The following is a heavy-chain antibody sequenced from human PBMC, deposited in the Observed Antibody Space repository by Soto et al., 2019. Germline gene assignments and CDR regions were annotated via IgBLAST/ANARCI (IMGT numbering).Heavy chain of an antibody. J-gene: IGHJ5*01. Sequence: QVQLVQSGAEVKKPGASVKVSCKASGYTFTNYDITWVRQATGQVPEYMGWMNPNRGKIGYVQKFQGRVTMTINTSTRTAYMEMSRLRFEDTDVHYCAKGIPGYCGAATCVSGWFDPWGQGTLVTVSS. D-gene: IGHD2-15*01. CDR2: MNPNRGKI. CDR3: AKGIPGYCGAATCVSGWFDP. V-gene: IGHV1-8*01. CDR1: GYTFTNYD.